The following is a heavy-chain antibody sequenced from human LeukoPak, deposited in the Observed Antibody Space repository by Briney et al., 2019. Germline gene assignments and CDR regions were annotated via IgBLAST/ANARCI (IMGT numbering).Heavy chain of an antibody. J-gene: IGHJ4*02. Sequence: HPGGSLRLSCAASGFTFSSYGMHWVRQAPGKGLEWVAFIRYDGSNKYYADSVKGRFTISRDNSKNTLYLQMNSLRAEDTAVYYCANTKTSMSVRGVIKDIAFDYWGQGTLVTVSS. CDR1: GFTFSSYG. V-gene: IGHV3-30*02. CDR3: ANTKTSMSVRGVIKDIAFDY. D-gene: IGHD3-10*01. CDR2: IRYDGSNK.